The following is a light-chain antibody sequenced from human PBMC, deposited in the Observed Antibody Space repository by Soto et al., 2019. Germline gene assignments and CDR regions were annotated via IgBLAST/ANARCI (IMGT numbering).Light chain of an antibody. CDR2: KVS. J-gene: IGKJ1*01. V-gene: IGKV2-30*01. CDR3: MQGTHCPPWT. Sequence: DVVMTQSPLSLPVTLGQPASISCRSSQSLLNSDGNNYLNWFQQRPGQSPRRLIYKVSNRDSGGPDRFSGSGAGTDFTLKSIMVEAEDVGVNYGMQGTHCPPWTFGQGTKVEIK. CDR1: QSLLNSDGNNY.